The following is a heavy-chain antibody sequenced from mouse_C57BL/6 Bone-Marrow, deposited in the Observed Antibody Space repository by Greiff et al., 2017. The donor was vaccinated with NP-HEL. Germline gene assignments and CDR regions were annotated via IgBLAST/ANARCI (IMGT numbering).Heavy chain of an antibody. CDR2: IHPSDSDT. CDR1: GYTFTSYW. D-gene: IGHD1-1*01. CDR3: ANSLATTVVAYYFDY. J-gene: IGHJ2*01. Sequence: QVQLQQPGAELVKPGASVKVSCKASGYTFTSYWMHWVKQRPGQGLEWIGRIHPSDSDTNYNQKFKGKATLTVDKSSSTSYMQLSSLTSEDSAVYYSANSLATTVVAYYFDYWGQGTTLTVSS. V-gene: IGHV1-74*01.